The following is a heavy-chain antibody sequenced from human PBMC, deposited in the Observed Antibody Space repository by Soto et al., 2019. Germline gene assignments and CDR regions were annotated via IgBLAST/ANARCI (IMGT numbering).Heavy chain of an antibody. CDR2: ISSSGSTI. CDR1: GFTFSDYY. Sequence: VGSLRLSCAASGFTFSDYYMSWIRQAPGKGLEWVSYISSSGSTIYYADSVKGRFTISRDNAKNSLYLQMNSLRAEGTAVYYCARVRDEESMYYYYGMDVWGQGTTVTVSS. CDR3: ARVRDEESMYYYYGMDV. V-gene: IGHV3-11*01. J-gene: IGHJ6*02.